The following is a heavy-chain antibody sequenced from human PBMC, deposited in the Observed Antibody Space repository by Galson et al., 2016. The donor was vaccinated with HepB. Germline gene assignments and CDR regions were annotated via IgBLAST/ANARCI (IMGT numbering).Heavy chain of an antibody. CDR3: ARFDDTSGYFH. Sequence: QSGAEVKKPGESLKISCKGSGYRFTNYWIGWVRQMPGKGLEWMGAIYPGDSDTRYSPSFQGQVIISADKSINTAYLQWRSLKASDTAIYYCARFDDTSGYFHWGQGTLVTVSS. V-gene: IGHV5-51*01. D-gene: IGHD3-22*01. J-gene: IGHJ4*02. CDR1: GYRFTNYW. CDR2: IYPGDSDT.